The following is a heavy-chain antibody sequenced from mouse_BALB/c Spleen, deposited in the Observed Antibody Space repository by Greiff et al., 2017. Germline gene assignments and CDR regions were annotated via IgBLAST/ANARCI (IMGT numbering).Heavy chain of an antibody. CDR2: ISCYNGAT. Sequence: LVKPGASLTISCTASGYSFTGYYMHWVQQSHGKSLEWIGYISCYNGATSYNQKFKGKVTFTVDTSSSTVYMQFNSLTSEDSAVYYCARSHYGEAAWFAYWGQGTLVTVSA. J-gene: IGHJ3*01. V-gene: IGHV1S34*01. D-gene: IGHD1-2*01. CDR1: GYSFTGYY. CDR3: ARSHYGEAAWFAY.